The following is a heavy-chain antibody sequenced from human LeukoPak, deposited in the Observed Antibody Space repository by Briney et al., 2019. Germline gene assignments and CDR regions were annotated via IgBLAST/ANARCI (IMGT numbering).Heavy chain of an antibody. J-gene: IGHJ5*02. CDR3: VRFALSSSLDH. CDR2: IYHGYSDG. CDR1: GYILTNNW. Sequence: GESLKISCKISGYILTNNWIGLVRQVSGKGLEWMGLIYHGYSDGKYSPSFQGQVTLSVDASISTAYLQLSGLRASDTAIYYCVRFALSSSLDHWGQGTLVTVCS. D-gene: IGHD6-13*01. V-gene: IGHV5-51*01.